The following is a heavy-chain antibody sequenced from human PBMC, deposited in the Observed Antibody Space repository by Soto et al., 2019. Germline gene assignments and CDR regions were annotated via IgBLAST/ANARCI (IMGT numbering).Heavy chain of an antibody. CDR3: ARDGYKSFDY. V-gene: IGHV3-30-3*01. Sequence: QVQLVESGGGVVQPGRSLRLSCAASGFTFSSYAMHWVRQAPGKGLEWVAVISYDGSNKYYADSVKGRFTISRDNSKNTLYLQMHSLRAEDTAVYYCARDGYKSFDYWGQGTLVTVSS. CDR2: ISYDGSNK. D-gene: IGHD5-12*01. CDR1: GFTFSSYA. J-gene: IGHJ4*02.